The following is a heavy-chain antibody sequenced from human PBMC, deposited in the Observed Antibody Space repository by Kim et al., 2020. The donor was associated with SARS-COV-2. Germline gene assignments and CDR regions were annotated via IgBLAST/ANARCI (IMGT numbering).Heavy chain of an antibody. CDR2: LSGDGRIT. CDR3: VTGKAYYYED. D-gene: IGHD3-3*01. V-gene: IGHV3-64D*09. CDR1: GFTFRNFDYYG. J-gene: IGHJ4*02. Sequence: GGSLRLSCAASGFTFRNFDYYGMHWVRQAPGKGLEFVSALSGDGRITDYADSVKDRFTISRDNSKNTLYLQMNNLRLEDTAVYYCVTGKAYYYEDWGQGTLLTVSS.